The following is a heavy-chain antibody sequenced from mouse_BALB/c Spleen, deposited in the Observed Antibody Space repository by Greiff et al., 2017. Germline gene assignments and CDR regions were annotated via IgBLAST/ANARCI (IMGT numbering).Heavy chain of an antibody. CDR3: ARDYYYGSSYREGAMDY. CDR2: ISSGSSTI. D-gene: IGHD1-1*01. Sequence: EVQGVESGGGLVQPGGSRKLSCAASGFTFSSFGMHWVRQAPEKGLEWVAYISSGSSTIYYADTVKGRFTISRDNPKNTLFLQMTSLRSEDTAMYYCARDYYYGSSYREGAMDYWGQGTSVTVSS. CDR1: GFTFSSFG. J-gene: IGHJ4*01. V-gene: IGHV5-17*02.